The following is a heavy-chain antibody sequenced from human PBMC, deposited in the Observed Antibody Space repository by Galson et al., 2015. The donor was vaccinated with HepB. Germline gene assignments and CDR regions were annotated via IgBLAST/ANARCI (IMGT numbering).Heavy chain of an antibody. J-gene: IGHJ4*02. D-gene: IGHD2-2*02. CDR3: ARRYCSSTSCYNGFDY. CDR2: IWYDGSNK. V-gene: IGHV3-33*08. CDR1: GFTFSTYG. Sequence: SLRLSCAASGFTFSTYGMHWVRQAPGKGLEWVAVIWYDGSNKYYADSVKGRFTISRDNSKNTLYLQMNSLRAEDTAVYYCARRYCSSTSCYNGFDYWGQGTLVTVSS.